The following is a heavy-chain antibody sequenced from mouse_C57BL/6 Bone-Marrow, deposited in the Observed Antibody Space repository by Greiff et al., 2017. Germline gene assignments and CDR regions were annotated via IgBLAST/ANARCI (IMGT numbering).Heavy chain of an antibody. V-gene: IGHV5-6*01. CDR2: ISSGGSYT. CDR1: GFTFSSYG. J-gene: IGHJ1*03. Sequence: EVKLVESGGDLVKPGGSLKLSCAASGFTFSSYGMSWVRQTPDKRLEWVATISSGGSYTYYPDSVKGRFTISRDNAKNTLYLQMSSLKAEDTAMYYCARLDYWYVDVWGTGTTVTVAS. CDR3: ARLDYWYVDV.